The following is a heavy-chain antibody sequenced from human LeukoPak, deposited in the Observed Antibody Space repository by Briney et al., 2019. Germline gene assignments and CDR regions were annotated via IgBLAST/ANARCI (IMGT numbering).Heavy chain of an antibody. CDR3: VRDQFFSFDY. Sequence: GGSQRLSCAASGFTFSTYSMNGVRQAPGKGLEWVSYISGTSSLIYYADSVKGRFTISRDNAKNSLYLQMNSLRDEDTAVYYCVRDQFFSFDYWGQGTLVTVSS. V-gene: IGHV3-48*02. D-gene: IGHD3-3*01. CDR2: ISGTSSLI. CDR1: GFTFSTYS. J-gene: IGHJ4*02.